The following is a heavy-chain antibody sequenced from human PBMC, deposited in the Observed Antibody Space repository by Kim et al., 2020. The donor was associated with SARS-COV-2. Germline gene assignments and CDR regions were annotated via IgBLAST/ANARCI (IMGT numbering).Heavy chain of an antibody. CDR3: ARVMSEFLHFDY. D-gene: IGHD3-10*01. CDR2: T. J-gene: IGHJ4*02. Sequence: TNYAQKLQGRVTMTTDTSTSTAYMELRSLRSDDTAVYYCARVMSEFLHFDYWGQGTLVTVSS. V-gene: IGHV1-18*01.